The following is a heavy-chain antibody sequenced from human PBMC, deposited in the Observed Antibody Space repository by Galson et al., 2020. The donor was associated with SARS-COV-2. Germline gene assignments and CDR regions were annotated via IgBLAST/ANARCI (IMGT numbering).Heavy chain of an antibody. Sequence: ASVKVSCKASGYTFTSYAMNWVRQAPGHGLAWLGWINTNTGNPTYAQGFTGRFVFSLDTSVSTAYLQISSLKAEDTAVYYCARVSVWYDSSGSYDAFDIWGQGTMVTVSS. CDR1: GYTFTSYA. D-gene: IGHD3-22*01. V-gene: IGHV7-4-1*02. J-gene: IGHJ3*02. CDR2: INTNTGNP. CDR3: ARVSVWYDSSGSYDAFDI.